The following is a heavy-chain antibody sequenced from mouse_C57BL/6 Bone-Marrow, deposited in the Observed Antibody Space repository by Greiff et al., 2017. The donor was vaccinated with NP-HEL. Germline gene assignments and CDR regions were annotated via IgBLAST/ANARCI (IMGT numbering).Heavy chain of an antibody. Sequence: QVQLQQSGAELARPGASVKLSCKASGYTFTSYGISWVKQRTGQGLEWIGEIYPRSGNTYYNEKFKGKATLTADKSSSTAYMELRSLTSEDSAVYFCARCDYDYDAWYFDVWGTGTTVTVSS. V-gene: IGHV1-81*01. D-gene: IGHD2-4*01. CDR3: ARCDYDYDAWYFDV. CDR2: IYPRSGNT. CDR1: GYTFTSYG. J-gene: IGHJ1*03.